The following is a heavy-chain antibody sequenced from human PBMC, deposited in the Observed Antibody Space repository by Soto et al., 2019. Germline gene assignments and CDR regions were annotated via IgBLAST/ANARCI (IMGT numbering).Heavy chain of an antibody. CDR1: GYIFTSWR. CDR3: ARESGGLDP. V-gene: IGHV1-18*01. CDR2: INPYNGKT. J-gene: IGHJ5*02. Sequence: VKVSCKASGYIFTSWRITWVRQAPGQGLEYMGWINPYNGKTNYAQKFQGRVTMTTDTSTNTAYMELGSLRSDDTALYYCARESGGLDPWGQGTPVTVSS.